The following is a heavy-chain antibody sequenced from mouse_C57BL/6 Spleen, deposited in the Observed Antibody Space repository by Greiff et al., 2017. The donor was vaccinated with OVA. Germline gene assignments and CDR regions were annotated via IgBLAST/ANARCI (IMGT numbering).Heavy chain of an antibody. CDR3: AREGAAQATGAMDY. D-gene: IGHD3-2*02. CDR1: GFTFSSYA. J-gene: IGHJ4*01. CDR2: ISDGGRYT. V-gene: IGHV5-4*01. Sequence: EVQLQESGGGFVKPGGSLKLSCAASGFTFSSYAMSWVRQTPEKRLEWVATISDGGRYTYYPDNVKGRFTISRDKAKNNLYLQMSHLKSEDTAMYYCAREGAAQATGAMDYWGQGTSVTVSS.